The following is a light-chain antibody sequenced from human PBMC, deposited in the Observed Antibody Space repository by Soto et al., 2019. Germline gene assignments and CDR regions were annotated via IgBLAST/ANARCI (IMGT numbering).Light chain of an antibody. CDR2: KAS. CDR1: QSISSW. Sequence: DIQITQSPSTLSASVGDRVTITCRASQSISSWLAWYQQKPGKAPKLLIYKASSLESGVPSRFSGSGSGTEFTLTISSLQHDDFDTYYCQQYNSYPFTLGPGTKVDIK. V-gene: IGKV1-5*03. CDR3: QQYNSYPFT. J-gene: IGKJ3*01.